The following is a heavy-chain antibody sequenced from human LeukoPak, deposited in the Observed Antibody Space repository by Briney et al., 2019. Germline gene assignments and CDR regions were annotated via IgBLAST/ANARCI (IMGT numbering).Heavy chain of an antibody. CDR1: GGSMSYHY. CDR3: ARDRLYYFDH. Sequence: SETLSLTCSVSGGSMSYHYWSWIRQPPGKGLEWIGYIHYSGSTNYNSSLKSRVSISVDTSKNQFSLKLSSVTAADTAVYYCARDRLYYFDHWGQGTLVTVSS. D-gene: IGHD6-6*01. J-gene: IGHJ4*02. CDR2: IHYSGST. V-gene: IGHV4-59*11.